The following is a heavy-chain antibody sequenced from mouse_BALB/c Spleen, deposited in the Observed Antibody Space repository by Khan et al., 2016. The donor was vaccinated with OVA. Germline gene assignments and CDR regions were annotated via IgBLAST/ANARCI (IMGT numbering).Heavy chain of an antibody. CDR2: INPTSGYT. V-gene: IGHV1-7*01. J-gene: IGHJ3*01. CDR1: GYMFTSYW. CDR3: ARSGYGSRAY. D-gene: IGHD1-1*01. Sequence: QMQLEESGAELAKPGASVKMSCKASGYMFTSYWMNWVKQRPGQGLEWIGYINPTSGYTDYNQKFKVRATFTADKSSSTADMQLSSLTSEDSAVYYCARSGYGSRAYWGQGTLVTVSA.